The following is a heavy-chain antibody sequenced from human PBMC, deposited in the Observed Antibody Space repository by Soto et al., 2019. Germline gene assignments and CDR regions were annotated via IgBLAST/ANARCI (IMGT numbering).Heavy chain of an antibody. J-gene: IGHJ4*02. CDR1: ALTFCGST. CDR2: VSGSGTSR. CDR3: ASQEVEPPPDDFDQ. Sequence: GGSLILSGAFSALTFCGSTVSWVRQTPTKAMEWVSSVSGSGTSRYYAESVKGRFTMSRDNSKNSVYLQMDSLTAEDTAVYYCASQEVEPPPDDFDQWCEGTLVTVSS. V-gene: IGHV3-21*01. D-gene: IGHD1-1*01.